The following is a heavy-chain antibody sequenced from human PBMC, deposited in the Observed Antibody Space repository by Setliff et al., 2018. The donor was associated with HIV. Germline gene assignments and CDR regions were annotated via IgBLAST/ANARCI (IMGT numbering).Heavy chain of an antibody. CDR1: GGSISSSSYY. D-gene: IGHD3-10*01. CDR2: IYYSGST. Sequence: SETLSLTCTVSGGSISSSSYYWGWIRQPPGKGQEWIGSIYYSGSTYYNPSLKSRVTISVVTSKNQFSLKLSSVTAADTAVYYCARHGLLWFGAGYNWFDPWGQGTLVTVSS. CDR3: ARHGLLWFGAGYNWFDP. J-gene: IGHJ5*02. V-gene: IGHV4-39*01.